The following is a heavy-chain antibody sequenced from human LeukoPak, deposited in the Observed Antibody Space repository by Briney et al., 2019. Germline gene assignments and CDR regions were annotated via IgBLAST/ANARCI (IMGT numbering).Heavy chain of an antibody. CDR2: INPNTGGT. CDR1: GYTFTGYY. J-gene: IGHJ5*02. Sequence: ASVKVCCTASGYTFTGYYMHWMRQAPGQGLEWIGWINPNTGGTTFAQKFQGRVTMTRDTSISTAYMELSSLRSDDTAMYYCARGVGSSWFGPWGQGTLVSVSS. CDR3: ARGVGSSWFGP. V-gene: IGHV1-2*02. D-gene: IGHD3-10*01.